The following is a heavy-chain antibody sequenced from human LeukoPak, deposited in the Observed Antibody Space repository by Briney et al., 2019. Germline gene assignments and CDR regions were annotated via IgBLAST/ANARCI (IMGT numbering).Heavy chain of an antibody. CDR2: IYYSGRT. D-gene: IGHD6-19*01. Sequence: SETLSLTCNVSGGSISSYCWSWIRQPPGKGLEWIGLIYYSGRTNYNPSLKSRVTISVDTSKNQLSLKVNSVTAADTAVYYCARLAAVAGDFDYWGQGALVTVSS. CDR3: ARLAAVAGDFDY. CDR1: GGSISSYC. J-gene: IGHJ4*02. V-gene: IGHV4-59*08.